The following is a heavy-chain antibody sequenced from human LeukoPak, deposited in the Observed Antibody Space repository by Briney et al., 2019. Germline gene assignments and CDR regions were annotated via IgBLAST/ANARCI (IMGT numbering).Heavy chain of an antibody. J-gene: IGHJ4*02. CDR2: IYYSGST. CDR1: GGSISSYY. V-gene: IGHV4-59*01. Sequence: SETLSLTCTVSGGSISSYYWSWIRQPPGKGLEWIGYIYYSGSTNYNPSLKSRVTISVDTSKNQFSLELSSVTAADTAVYYCARGPVADILYHFDYWGQGTLVTVSS. D-gene: IGHD6-19*01. CDR3: ARGPVADILYHFDY.